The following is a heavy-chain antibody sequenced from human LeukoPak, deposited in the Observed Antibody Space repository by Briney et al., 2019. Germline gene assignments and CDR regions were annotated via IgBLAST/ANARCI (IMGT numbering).Heavy chain of an antibody. CDR1: GFTFSTYA. V-gene: IGHV3-23*01. CDR2: ISGSGGST. D-gene: IGHD3-10*01. Sequence: GGSLRLSCAASGFTFSTYAMTWVRQSPGKGLEWVSAISGSGGSTYYADSLKGRFTISRDNAKNSLYLQMNSLRAEDTAVYYCAREGRYGSGSYYNREFDYWGQGTLVTVSS. CDR3: AREGRYGSGSYYNREFDY. J-gene: IGHJ4*02.